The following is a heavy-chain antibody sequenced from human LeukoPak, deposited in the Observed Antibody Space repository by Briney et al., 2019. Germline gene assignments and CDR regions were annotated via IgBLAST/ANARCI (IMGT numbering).Heavy chain of an antibody. CDR1: GYTFTGYY. V-gene: IGHV1-2*02. CDR2: INPNSGGT. D-gene: IGHD2-2*02. J-gene: IGHJ4*02. Sequence: ASVKVSCKASGYTFTGYYMHWVRQAPGQGLEWMGWINPNSGGTNYAQKFQGRVTMTRDTSISTAYMELSRLRSDDTAVYYCAMFCSSTSCYTSTDYWGQGTLVTVS. CDR3: AMFCSSTSCYTSTDY.